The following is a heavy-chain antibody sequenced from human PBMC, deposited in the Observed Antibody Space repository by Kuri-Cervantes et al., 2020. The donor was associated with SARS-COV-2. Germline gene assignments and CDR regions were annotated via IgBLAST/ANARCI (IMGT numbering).Heavy chain of an antibody. CDR2: TYSSGNT. J-gene: IGHJ4*02. Sequence: SCTVSGGSISGDTYYWSWVRQPAGKGLEWIGRTYSSGNTNYNPSLKSRVTISEDTSKNQFSLKLTSVTAADTAVYFCARGRGYHDSSGYYFDSWGQGTLVTVSS. CDR3: ARGRGYHDSSGYYFDS. D-gene: IGHD3-22*01. CDR1: GGSISGDTYY. V-gene: IGHV4-61*02.